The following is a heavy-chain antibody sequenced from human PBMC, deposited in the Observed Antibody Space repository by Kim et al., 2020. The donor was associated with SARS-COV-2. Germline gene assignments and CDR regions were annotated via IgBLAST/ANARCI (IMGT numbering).Heavy chain of an antibody. CDR1: GGSLTSSSYY. CDR2: ISYSGGT. V-gene: IGHV4-39*01. J-gene: IGHJ4*02. D-gene: IGHD3-16*01. CDR3: ARHEYMIGTRWPDY. Sequence: SETLSLTCTVSGGSLTSSSYYWGWIRQPPGKGLEWIGSISYSGGTYYNPSLRSRVTISIDTSKTQFALKLSSVTAAGTAVYYCARHEYMIGTRWPDYWGQGPLVTVSS.